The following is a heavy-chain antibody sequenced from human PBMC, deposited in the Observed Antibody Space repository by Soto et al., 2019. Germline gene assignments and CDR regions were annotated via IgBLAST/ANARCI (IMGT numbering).Heavy chain of an antibody. J-gene: IGHJ4*02. CDR1: GLTFKNYW. V-gene: IGHV3-30*18. CDR3: VKGAWLDY. Sequence: PGGSLRLSCAASGLTFKNYWMSWVRQGPGKGLEWVAVISYDGSNKYYADSVKGRFTISKDTSNNVLYLEMNSLRADDTAVYFCVKGAWLDYWGQGNMVTVSS. CDR2: ISYDGSNK.